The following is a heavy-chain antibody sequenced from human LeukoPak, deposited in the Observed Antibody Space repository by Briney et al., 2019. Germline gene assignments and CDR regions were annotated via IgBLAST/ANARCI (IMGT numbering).Heavy chain of an antibody. CDR1: GYTFTGYY. Sequence: WASVKVSCKASGYTFTGYYMHWVRQAPGQGLEWMGWINPNSGGTNYAQKFQGRVTMTRDTSISTAYMELSRLRSDDTAVYYCARDLNSAEYGGNSRDTDWNAFDIWGQGTMVTVSS. D-gene: IGHD4-23*01. J-gene: IGHJ3*02. V-gene: IGHV1-2*02. CDR2: INPNSGGT. CDR3: ARDLNSAEYGGNSRDTDWNAFDI.